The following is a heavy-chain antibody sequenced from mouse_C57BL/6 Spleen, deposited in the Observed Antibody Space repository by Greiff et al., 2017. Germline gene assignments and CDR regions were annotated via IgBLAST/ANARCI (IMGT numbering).Heavy chain of an antibody. J-gene: IGHJ4*01. CDR1: GFTFRTYL. CDR2: IRLKSDNYAT. Sequence: DVMLVASGGGLVQPGGSMKLSCVASGFTFRTYLMNWVRQSPEKGLEWVAQIRLKSDNYATHYAESVKGRFTISRDDSKSSVYLQMNNLRAEDTGIYYCTHLLRGDYWGQGTSVTVSS. V-gene: IGHV6-3*01. CDR3: THLLRGDY.